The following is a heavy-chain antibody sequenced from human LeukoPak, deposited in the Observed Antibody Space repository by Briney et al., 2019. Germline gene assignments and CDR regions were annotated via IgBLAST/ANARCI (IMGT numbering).Heavy chain of an antibody. Sequence: PGGSLRLSCAASGFTFNVYSMNWVRQAPGKGLEWVSFISSSLDSNIYYADSVRGRFTISRDISKNTLFLQMNSLRAEDTAVYYCAKIQGWFNTAFQIGGQGTMVTVSS. CDR3: AKIQGWFNTAFQI. CDR1: GFTFNVYS. CDR2: ISSSLDSNI. D-gene: IGHD6-19*01. J-gene: IGHJ3*02. V-gene: IGHV3-48*01.